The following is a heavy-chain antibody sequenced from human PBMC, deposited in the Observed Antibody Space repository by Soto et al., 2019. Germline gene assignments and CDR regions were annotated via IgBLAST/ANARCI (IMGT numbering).Heavy chain of an antibody. J-gene: IGHJ4*02. CDR2: ISAYNGNT. D-gene: IGHD3-3*01. Sequence: QVQLVQSGAEVKKPGASVKVSCKASGYTFTSYGISWVRQAPGQGLEWMGWISAYNGNTNYAQKLQGRVTMTTDTTTSTDYMELRSLRSDDTAVYYCARELGRRVLRFSYYFDYWGQGTLVTVSS. CDR3: ARELGRRVLRFSYYFDY. V-gene: IGHV1-18*01. CDR1: GYTFTSYG.